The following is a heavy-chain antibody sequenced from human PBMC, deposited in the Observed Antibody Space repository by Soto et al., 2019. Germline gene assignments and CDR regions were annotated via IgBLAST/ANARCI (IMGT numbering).Heavy chain of an antibody. CDR2: ISYDGSNK. CDR1: GFTFSSHV. V-gene: IGHV3-30-3*01. CDR3: ARDRDGYNYYYVMDV. D-gene: IGHD5-12*01. Sequence: GGSLRLSCAASGFTFSSHVIHWVRQAPGKGLEWVAVISYDGSNKYYADSVKGRFTISKDNSKNTLYLQMNSLRAEDTAVYYCARDRDGYNYYYVMDVWGQGTTVTVSS. J-gene: IGHJ6*02.